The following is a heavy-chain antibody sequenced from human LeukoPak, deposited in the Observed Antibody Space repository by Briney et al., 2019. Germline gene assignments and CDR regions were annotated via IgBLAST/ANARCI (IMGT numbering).Heavy chain of an antibody. V-gene: IGHV3-7*01. CDR2: IKQDGSEK. D-gene: IGHD3-9*01. CDR1: GFTFSSYW. J-gene: IGHJ4*02. CDR3: ARARILRYFDWLLYGGLDYFDY. Sequence: GGSLRLSCAASGFTFSSYWMSWVRQAPEKGLEWVANIKQDGSEKYYVDSVKGRFTISRDNSKNTLHLQMNSLRAEDTAVYYCARARILRYFDWLLYGGLDYFDYWGQGTLVTVSS.